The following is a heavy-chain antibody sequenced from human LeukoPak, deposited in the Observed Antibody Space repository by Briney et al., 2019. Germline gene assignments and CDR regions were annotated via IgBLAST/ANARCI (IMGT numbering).Heavy chain of an antibody. J-gene: IGHJ3*02. CDR3: AREGYCGGDCYYYDAFDI. CDR1: GYTFTGYY. Sequence: ASVKVSCKASGYTFTGYYMHWVRQAPGQGLEWMGRINPNSGGTNYAQKFQGRVTMTRDTSISTAYMELSRLRSDDTAVYYCAREGYCGGDCYYYDAFDIWGQGTMVTVSS. V-gene: IGHV1-2*06. CDR2: INPNSGGT. D-gene: IGHD2-21*01.